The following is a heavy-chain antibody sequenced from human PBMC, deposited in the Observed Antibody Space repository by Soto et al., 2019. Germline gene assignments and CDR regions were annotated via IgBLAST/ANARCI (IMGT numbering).Heavy chain of an antibody. CDR2: MNSDGSTT. CDR1: GFTFSSYW. Sequence: EVQLVESGGGLVQPGGSLRLSCAASGFTFSSYWMHWVRQAPGKGLVWVSRMNSDGSTTSYADSVKGRFTISRDNAKNTVYLQMNSLTAEDTAVYNCARVGRGCWYFELCGRCTLFTVSS. V-gene: IGHV3-74*01. CDR3: ARVGRGCWYFEL. D-gene: IGHD6-19*01. J-gene: IGHJ2*01.